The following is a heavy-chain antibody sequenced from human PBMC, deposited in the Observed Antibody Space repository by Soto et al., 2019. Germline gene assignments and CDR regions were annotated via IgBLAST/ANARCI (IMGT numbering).Heavy chain of an antibody. CDR3: VVWDWNATPQDY. J-gene: IGHJ4*02. Sequence: ASVKLSCKASGYTFTSYDINWVRQATGQGLEWMGWMNPNSGNTGYAQKFQGRVTMTRNTSISTAYMELSSLRSEDTAVYYCVVWDWNATPQDYWGQGTLVTVFS. CDR2: MNPNSGNT. D-gene: IGHD1-1*01. CDR1: GYTFTSYD. V-gene: IGHV1-8*01.